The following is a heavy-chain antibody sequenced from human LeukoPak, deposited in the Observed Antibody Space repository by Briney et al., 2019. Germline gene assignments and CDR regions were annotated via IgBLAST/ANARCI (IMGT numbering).Heavy chain of an antibody. J-gene: IGHJ5*02. CDR1: GGSFSGYY. D-gene: IGHD5-18*01. Sequence: SETLSLTCAVYGGSFSGYYWSWIRQPPGKGLEWIGEINHSGSTNYNPSLKSRVTISVDTSKNQFSLKLSSVTAADTAVYYCARGHGAMAPWGQGTLVAVSP. V-gene: IGHV4-34*01. CDR2: INHSGST. CDR3: ARGHGAMAP.